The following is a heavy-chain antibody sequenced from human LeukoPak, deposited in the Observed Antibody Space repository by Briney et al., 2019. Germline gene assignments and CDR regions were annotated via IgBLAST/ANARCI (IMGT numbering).Heavy chain of an antibody. CDR3: ARGDDYVWGSYRYRAFDI. V-gene: IGHV1-46*01. CDR1: GYTFTSYY. D-gene: IGHD3-16*02. Sequence: GASVKVSCKASGYTFTSYYMHWVRQAPGQGLEWMGIINPSGGSTSYAQKFQGRVTMTRDTSISTAYMELSRLRSDDTAVYYCARGDDYVWGSYRYRAFDIWGQGTMVTVSS. CDR2: INPSGGST. J-gene: IGHJ3*02.